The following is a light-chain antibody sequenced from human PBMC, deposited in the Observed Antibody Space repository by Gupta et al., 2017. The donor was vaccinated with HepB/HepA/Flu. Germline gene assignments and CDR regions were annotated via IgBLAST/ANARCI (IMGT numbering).Light chain of an antibody. Sequence: DIQMTQSPSSLSASVGDRVTITCRASQSISSSLNWYQQKSGKAPKLLISSASSLRSGVPSRFNGSGSGTDFTLTISSLQPEDFATYYCQQSYSTPYTFGQVTKVEVK. CDR1: QSISSS. CDR3: QQSYSTPYT. J-gene: IGKJ2*01. CDR2: SAS. V-gene: IGKV1-39*01.